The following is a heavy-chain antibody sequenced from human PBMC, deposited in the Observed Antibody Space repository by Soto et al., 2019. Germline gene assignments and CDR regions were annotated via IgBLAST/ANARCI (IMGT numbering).Heavy chain of an antibody. Sequence: SETLSLTCTVSGGSISSYYWNWIRQPPGKGLEWIGYIYNSGSTNYNPSLKSRVTISVDTSKNQFSLRLSSVTAADTAVYYCVRSPYCDGDCYPYFDYWGQGTLVTVSS. CDR1: GGSISSYY. D-gene: IGHD2-21*02. V-gene: IGHV4-59*01. CDR3: VRSPYCDGDCYPYFDY. CDR2: IYNSGST. J-gene: IGHJ4*02.